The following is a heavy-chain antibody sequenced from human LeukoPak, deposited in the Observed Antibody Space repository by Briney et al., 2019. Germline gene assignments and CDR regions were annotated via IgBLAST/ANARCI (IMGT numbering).Heavy chain of an antibody. CDR3: ARAPSRGVPYYYGMDV. CDR1: GGSISSYY. Sequence: PSETLSLTCTVSGGSISSYYWSWIRQPPGKGLEWIGYIYYSGSTNYNPSLKSRVTISVDTSKNQFSLKLSSVTAADTAVYYCARAPSRGVPYYYGMDVWGQGTTVTVSS. J-gene: IGHJ6*02. V-gene: IGHV4-59*01. CDR2: IYYSGST.